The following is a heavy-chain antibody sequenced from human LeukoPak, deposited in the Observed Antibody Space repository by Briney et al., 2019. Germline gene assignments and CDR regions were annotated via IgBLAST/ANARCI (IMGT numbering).Heavy chain of an antibody. CDR1: GFTFSSYA. CDR3: ARWYYDSSGYYYFDY. J-gene: IGHJ4*02. D-gene: IGHD3-22*01. Sequence: GGSLRLSCAASGFTFSSYAMHWVRQAPGKGLEWVAVISYDGSNKYYADSVKGRFTISRDNSKNTLYPQMNSLRAEDTAVYYCARWYYDSSGYYYFDYWGQGTLVTVSS. CDR2: ISYDGSNK. V-gene: IGHV3-30-3*01.